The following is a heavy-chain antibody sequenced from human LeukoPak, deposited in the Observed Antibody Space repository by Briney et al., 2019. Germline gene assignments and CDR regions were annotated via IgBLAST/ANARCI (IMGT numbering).Heavy chain of an antibody. CDR3: ARHQLLGPCFKGVCSDAFDI. V-gene: IGHV5-10-1*01. CDR1: GYRFTSYW. CDR2: IDPSDSYT. Sequence: GESLQISCKGSGYRFTSYWISWVRQMPGKGLEWMGRIDPSDSYTNYSPSFQGHLTISADKSISTAYLQWSSLQASDTAMYYCARHQLLGPCFKGVCSDAFDIWGQGTMVTVSS. J-gene: IGHJ3*02. D-gene: IGHD2-8*01.